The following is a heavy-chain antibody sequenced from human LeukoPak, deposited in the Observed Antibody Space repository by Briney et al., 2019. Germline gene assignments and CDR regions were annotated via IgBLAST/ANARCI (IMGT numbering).Heavy chain of an antibody. CDR2: INPSGGSA. CDR1: GYTFTIYY. D-gene: IGHD3-16*02. Sequence: ASVQVSCKASGYTFTIYYIHWVRQAPGQGLAWMGMINPSGGSATYAQKFQGRVTMTRDTSTSTVYMELSSLRYEDTAVYYCARARDTGDYWGQGTLVTASS. J-gene: IGHJ4*02. CDR3: ARARDTGDY. V-gene: IGHV1-46*01.